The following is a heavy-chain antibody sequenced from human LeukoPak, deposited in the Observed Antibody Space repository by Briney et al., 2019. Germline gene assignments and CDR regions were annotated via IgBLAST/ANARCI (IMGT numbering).Heavy chain of an antibody. CDR3: ARERRSGSYFWDY. V-gene: IGHV3-66*01. D-gene: IGHD1-26*01. CDR2: IYSGGST. J-gene: IGHJ4*02. CDR1: GFTISSNY. Sequence: GGSLRLSCTASGFTISSNYMSWVRQAPGKGLEWVSVIYSGGSTYYADSLKGRFTISRDNSKNTLYLQMNSLRAEDTAVYYCARERRSGSYFWDYWGQGTLVTVSS.